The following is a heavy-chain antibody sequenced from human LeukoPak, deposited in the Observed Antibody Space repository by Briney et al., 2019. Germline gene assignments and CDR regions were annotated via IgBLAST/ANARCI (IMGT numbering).Heavy chain of an antibody. CDR1: GGSLSAYC. CDR3: ARYLDYGGNSRVFQH. V-gene: IGHV4-34*01. J-gene: IGHJ1*01. Sequence: SETLSLTCAVYGGSLSAYCWTWIRQPPGKGLEWIGEISHGGSTNYNPSLKSRVTISVDTSKNQFSLKLSSVTAADTAVYYCARYLDYGGNSRVFQHWGQGTLVTVSS. D-gene: IGHD4-23*01. CDR2: ISHGGST.